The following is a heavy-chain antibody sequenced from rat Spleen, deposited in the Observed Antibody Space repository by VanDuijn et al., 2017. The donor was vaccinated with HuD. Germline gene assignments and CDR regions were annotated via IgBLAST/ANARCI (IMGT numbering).Heavy chain of an antibody. D-gene: IGHD3-5*01. Sequence: EVQLVESGGGLVQPGRSLKLSCAASGFTFSDYNMAWVRQAPKKGLEWVATISYDGSGTFYRDSVKGRFTISRDNARSTLYLQMDSLRSEDTATYYCATTPSRVMDVWGQGASVTVSS. J-gene: IGHJ4*01. V-gene: IGHV5-7*01. CDR3: ATTPSRVMDV. CDR2: ISYDGSGT. CDR1: GFTFSDYN.